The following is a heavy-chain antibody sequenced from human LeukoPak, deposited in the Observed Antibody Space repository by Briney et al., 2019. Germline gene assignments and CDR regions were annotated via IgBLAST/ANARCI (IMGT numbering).Heavy chain of an antibody. D-gene: IGHD6-19*01. CDR1: GFTFSSYA. Sequence: GGSLRLSCAASGFTFSSYAMSWVRQAPGKGLEWVSAISGSGGSTYYADSVKSRFTISRDNSKNTLYLQMNSLRAEDTAVYYCAKDRGIAVAGTFYYWGQGTLVTVSS. V-gene: IGHV3-23*01. J-gene: IGHJ4*02. CDR3: AKDRGIAVAGTFYY. CDR2: ISGSGGST.